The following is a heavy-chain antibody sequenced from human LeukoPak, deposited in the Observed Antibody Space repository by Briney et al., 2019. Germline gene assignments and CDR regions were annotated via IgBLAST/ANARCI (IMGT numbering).Heavy chain of an antibody. Sequence: GGSLRLSCAASGFTFSSYSMNWVRQAPGKGLEWVSSISSSSSYIYYADSVKGRFTISRDNAKNSLYLQMNSLRAEDTAVYYCARDTVDRLTTAFDTWGQGTMVTVSS. D-gene: IGHD4-23*01. CDR1: GFTFSSYS. CDR2: ISSSSSYI. V-gene: IGHV3-21*01. CDR3: ARDTVDRLTTAFDT. J-gene: IGHJ3*02.